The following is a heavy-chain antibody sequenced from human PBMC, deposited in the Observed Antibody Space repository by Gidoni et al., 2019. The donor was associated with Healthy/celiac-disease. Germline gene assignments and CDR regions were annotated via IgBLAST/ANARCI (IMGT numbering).Heavy chain of an antibody. CDR2: INPSGGST. D-gene: IGHD6-19*01. CDR3: ARRRRQWLVLSGADYYYYGMDV. Sequence: QVQLVQSGAEVKKPGASVKVSCKASGYTFTSYYMHWVRQAPGQGLEWMGIINPSGGSTSYAQKFQGRVTMTRDTSTSTVYMELSSLRSEDTAVYYCARRRRQWLVLSGADYYYYGMDVWGQGTTVTVSS. CDR1: GYTFTSYY. V-gene: IGHV1-46*01. J-gene: IGHJ6*02.